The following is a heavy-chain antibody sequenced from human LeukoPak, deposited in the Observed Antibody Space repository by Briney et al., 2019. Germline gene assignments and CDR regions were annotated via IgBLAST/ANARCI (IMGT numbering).Heavy chain of an antibody. CDR2: ISYDGTNK. J-gene: IGHJ4*02. V-gene: IGHV3-30*18. Sequence: GRSLRLSCAASGFTFSNYDMHWVRQAPGKGLEWVAVISYDGTNKYYADSVKGRFTISRDNSKNTLHLQMNSLRAEDTAVYYCAKDDRGNEAPFDYWGQGTLVTVSS. CDR3: AKDDRGNEAPFDY. CDR1: GFTFSNYD.